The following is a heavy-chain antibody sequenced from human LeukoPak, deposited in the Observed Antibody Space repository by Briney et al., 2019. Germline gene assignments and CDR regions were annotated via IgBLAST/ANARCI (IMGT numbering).Heavy chain of an antibody. CDR1: GGSISSGGYY. Sequence: LSLTCTVSGGSISSGGYYWSWIRQHPGKGLEWIGYIYYSGSTYYNPSLKSRVTISVDTSKNQFSLKLSSVTAADTAVYYCARDRGGETPFVFSWDYYYYYGMDVWGQGTTVTVSS. J-gene: IGHJ6*02. V-gene: IGHV4-31*03. CDR3: ARDRGGETPFVFSWDYYYYYGMDV. D-gene: IGHD3-3*01. CDR2: IYYSGST.